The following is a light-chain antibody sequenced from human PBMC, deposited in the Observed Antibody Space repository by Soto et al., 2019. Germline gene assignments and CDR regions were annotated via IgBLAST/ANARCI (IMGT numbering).Light chain of an antibody. CDR3: VLYMGGGIWV. J-gene: IGLJ3*02. Sequence: QAVVTQEPSFSVSPGGTGTLTCGLTSGSVSTSYYPSWYQQTPGQAPRTLIYSTNTRSSGVSDRFSGSILWNKAALTITGAQADDESDYYCVLYMGGGIWVFGGGTKLTVL. CDR1: SGSVSTSYY. V-gene: IGLV8-61*01. CDR2: STN.